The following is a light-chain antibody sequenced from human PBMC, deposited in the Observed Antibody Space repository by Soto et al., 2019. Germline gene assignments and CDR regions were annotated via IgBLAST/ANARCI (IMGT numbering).Light chain of an antibody. CDR3: QQRSVWPWT. Sequence: EIVLTQSPGTLSLSPGERATLSCRASQSVSSNLLAWYQQKPGQAPRLLIYGATNRATGIPARFSGSGSGTDFTLTISSLEPEDFAVFYCQQRSVWPWTFGQGTKVDIK. CDR1: QSVSSN. CDR2: GAT. J-gene: IGKJ1*01. V-gene: IGKV3-11*01.